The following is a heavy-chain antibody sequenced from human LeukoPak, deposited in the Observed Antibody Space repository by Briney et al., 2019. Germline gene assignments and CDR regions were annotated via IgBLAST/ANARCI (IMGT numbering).Heavy chain of an antibody. D-gene: IGHD6-6*01. Sequence: GASVKAPCKASGYTFTGYYMHWVRQAPGQGLEWMGWINPNSGGTNYAQKFQGRVTMTRDTSISTAYMELSRLRSDDTAVYYCARDRIAARWFDPWGQGTLVTVSS. CDR2: INPNSGGT. J-gene: IGHJ5*02. CDR1: GYTFTGYY. CDR3: ARDRIAARWFDP. V-gene: IGHV1-2*02.